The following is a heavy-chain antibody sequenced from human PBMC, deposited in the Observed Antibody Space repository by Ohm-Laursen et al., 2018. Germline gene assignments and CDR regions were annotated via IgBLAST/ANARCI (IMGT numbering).Heavy chain of an antibody. V-gene: IGHV3-7*01. J-gene: IGHJ3*02. D-gene: IGHD3-22*01. CDR2: MKEDGSEK. CDR1: GFTLSYYW. CDR3: AKDLPPTSMIVVVPNDAFDI. Sequence: GSLRLSCSASGFTLSYYWMSWVRQAPGKGLEWVANMKEDGSEKYYVDSVKGRFTISRDNAKNSLYLQMNSLRAEDTAVYYCAKDLPPTSMIVVVPNDAFDIWGQGTMVTVSS.